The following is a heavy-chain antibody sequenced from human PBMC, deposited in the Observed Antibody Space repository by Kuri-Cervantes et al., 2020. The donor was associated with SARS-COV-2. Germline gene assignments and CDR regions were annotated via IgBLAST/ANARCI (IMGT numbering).Heavy chain of an antibody. CDR1: GFTFSSYA. CDR3: PRDRELELHYYYYYMDV. CDR2: ISGSGGST. D-gene: IGHD1-7*01. V-gene: IGHV3-23*01. Sequence: AGSLRLSCAASGFTFSSYAMSWVRQAPGTGLEWVSAISGSGGSTYYADSVTGRFTISRDNSKNTLYLQMNSLRAEDTAVYYCPRDRELELHYYYYYMDVWGKGTTVTVSS. J-gene: IGHJ6*03.